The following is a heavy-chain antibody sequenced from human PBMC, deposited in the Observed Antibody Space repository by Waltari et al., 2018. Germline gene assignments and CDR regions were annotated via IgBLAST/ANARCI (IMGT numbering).Heavy chain of an antibody. D-gene: IGHD4-17*01. J-gene: IGHJ4*02. CDR1: GGSISSSSYY. Sequence: QLQLQESGPGLVKPSETLSLTCTVSGGSISSSSYYWGWIRQPPGKGLEWIGSIYYSGSTYYSPYLKSRVTISGDTSKNQFSLKLSPVTAADTSVYYCASPSTYGDYVNYWGQGTLVTVSS. CDR2: IYYSGST. CDR3: ASPSTYGDYVNY. V-gene: IGHV4-39*01.